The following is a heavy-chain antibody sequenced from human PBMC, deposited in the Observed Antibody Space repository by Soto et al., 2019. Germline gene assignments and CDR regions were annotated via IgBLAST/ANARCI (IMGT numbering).Heavy chain of an antibody. D-gene: IGHD3-3*01. CDR3: ATGNVDSMLEY. Sequence: PSETLSLTCVVSDGSISTYDWWTWVRQPPGKGLEWIGKMFHSGGADYGPSLKSRVTISADSSKNNFSLRLTAVTAADTAVYYCATGNVDSMLEYWGQGTQVAVSS. CDR2: MFHSGGA. V-gene: IGHV4-4*02. J-gene: IGHJ4*02. CDR1: DGSISTYDW.